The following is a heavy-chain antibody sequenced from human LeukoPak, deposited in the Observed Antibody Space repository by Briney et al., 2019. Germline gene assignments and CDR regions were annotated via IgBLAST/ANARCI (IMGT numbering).Heavy chain of an antibody. J-gene: IGHJ4*02. V-gene: IGHV4-59*01. CDR3: AARRTTGIIRDY. Sequence: SETLSLTCTVSGGSISSYYWSWIRQPPGKGLEWIGYIYYSGSTNYNPSLKSRVTISVDTSKNQFSLKLSSVTAADTAVYYCAARRTTGIIRDYWGQGTLVTVSS. CDR2: IYYSGST. CDR1: GGSISSYY. D-gene: IGHD1-1*01.